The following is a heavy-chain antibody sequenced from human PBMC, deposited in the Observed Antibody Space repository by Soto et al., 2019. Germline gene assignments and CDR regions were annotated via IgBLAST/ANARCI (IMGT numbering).Heavy chain of an antibody. Sequence: ASVKVSCKSSGYTFTRYDINWLRQATGQGLEWMGWMNPNSGNTGYAQRFQGRVTMTRNTSISPAYMELSSLRSEDTAVSFRPTPELRYCDWLLTPVSGLDYWG. CDR1: GYTFTRYD. D-gene: IGHD3-9*01. V-gene: IGHV1-8*01. CDR3: PTPELRYCDWLLTPVSGLDY. CDR2: MNPNSGNT. J-gene: IGHJ4*01.